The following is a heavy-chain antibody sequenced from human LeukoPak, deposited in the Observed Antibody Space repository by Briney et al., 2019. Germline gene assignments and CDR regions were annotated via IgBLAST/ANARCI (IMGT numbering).Heavy chain of an antibody. J-gene: IGHJ4*02. D-gene: IGHD3-10*01. Sequence: PGGALRLSFAAPGFTLSCYWMSWVRPAPGKGLEWVANIKQDGSEKYYVDSVKGRFTISRDNAKNSLYLQMNSLRAEDTAVYYCARDPDSGGDYWGQGTLVTVSS. V-gene: IGHV3-7*01. CDR2: IKQDGSEK. CDR1: GFTLSCYW. CDR3: ARDPDSGGDY.